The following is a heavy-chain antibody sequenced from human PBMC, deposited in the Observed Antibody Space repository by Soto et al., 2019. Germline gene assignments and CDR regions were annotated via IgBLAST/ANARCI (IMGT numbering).Heavy chain of an antibody. CDR1: GFTFSSYS. Sequence: GGSLRLSCAASGFTFSSYSMNWVRQAPGKGLEWLSYISSTSFTIYYADSVKGRFTISRDNVENSLFLQMSSLRADDTAVYYCARDRRYSGDSERVHYFDYWGLEPLVTVPS. D-gene: IGHD4-17*01. CDR2: ISSTSFTI. CDR3: ARDRRYSGDSERVHYFDY. V-gene: IGHV3-48*01. J-gene: IGHJ4*02.